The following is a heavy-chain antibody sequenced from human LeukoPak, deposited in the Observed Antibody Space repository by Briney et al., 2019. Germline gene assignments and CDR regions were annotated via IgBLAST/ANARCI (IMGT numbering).Heavy chain of an antibody. CDR1: GDTFIRYG. J-gene: IGHJ6*03. CDR3: ARVFGYYYFYMDV. V-gene: IGHV1-18*01. D-gene: IGHD3/OR15-3a*01. CDR2: ISPENGDT. Sequence: GSVKVSCKASGDTFIRYGITWVRQAPGKGLEWMGWISPENGDTNYAQTFQDRVTITPDTSTNTACMELRSLTSDDTAVYFCARVFGYYYFYMDVWGEGTTVIISS.